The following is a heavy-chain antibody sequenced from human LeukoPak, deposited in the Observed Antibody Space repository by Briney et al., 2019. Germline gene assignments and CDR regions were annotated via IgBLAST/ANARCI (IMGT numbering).Heavy chain of an antibody. CDR1: GFTFSSSW. CDR2: IKGDGSEK. V-gene: IGHV3-7*04. J-gene: IGHJ4*02. Sequence: GGSLRLSCAASGFTFSSSWMSWVRQALGKGLEWVAIIKGDGSEKYYVDSVKGRFTVSRDNAKNSLYLQMDSLRAEDTAVYYCARESTVAGTIFDFWGQGTLVTVSS. D-gene: IGHD6-19*01. CDR3: ARESTVAGTIFDF.